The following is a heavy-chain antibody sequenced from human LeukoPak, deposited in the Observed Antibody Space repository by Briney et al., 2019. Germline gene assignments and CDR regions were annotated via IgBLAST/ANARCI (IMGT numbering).Heavy chain of an antibody. Sequence: GGSLRLSCAASGFTFTSYSMNWVLQAPGKGLQWVSSISSSSTYIYYSDSVKGRFTISRDNAKNSLYLHMNSLRAEDTAVYYCARGDYSDGFDIWGQGTMVTVSS. J-gene: IGHJ3*02. CDR2: ISSSSTYI. V-gene: IGHV3-21*01. D-gene: IGHD2-21*01. CDR1: GFTFTSYS. CDR3: ARGDYSDGFDI.